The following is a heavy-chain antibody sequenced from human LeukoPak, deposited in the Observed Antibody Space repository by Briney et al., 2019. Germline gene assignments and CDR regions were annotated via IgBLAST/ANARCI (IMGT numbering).Heavy chain of an antibody. CDR1: GGTFSSYA. CDR3: ARDGRFIVADYYYGMDV. V-gene: IGHV1-3*04. D-gene: IGHD1-26*01. CDR2: INSANGNT. Sequence: ASVKVSCKASGGTFSSYAISWVRQAPGQSLEWMGWINSANGNTKYSQKFQSRVTITRDTSASTAYMELSSLRSEDTAVYYCARDGRFIVADYYYGMDVWGQGTTVTVPS. J-gene: IGHJ6*02.